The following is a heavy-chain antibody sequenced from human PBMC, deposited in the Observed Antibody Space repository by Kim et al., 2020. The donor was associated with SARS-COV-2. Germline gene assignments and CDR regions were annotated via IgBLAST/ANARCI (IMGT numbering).Heavy chain of an antibody. CDR3: AKDGAAVYDYIWGSYRSYYYYGMDV. CDR1: GFTFSSYG. Sequence: GGSLRLSCAASGFTFSSYGMHWVRQAPGKGLEWVAVIWYDGSNKYYADSVKGRFTISRDNSKNTLYLQMNSLRAEDTAVYYCAKDGAAVYDYIWGSYRSYYYYGMDVWGQGTTVTASS. J-gene: IGHJ6*02. D-gene: IGHD3-16*02. V-gene: IGHV3-33*06. CDR2: IWYDGSNK.